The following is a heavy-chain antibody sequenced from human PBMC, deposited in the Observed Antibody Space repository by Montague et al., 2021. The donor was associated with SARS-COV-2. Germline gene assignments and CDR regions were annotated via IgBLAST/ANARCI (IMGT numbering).Heavy chain of an antibody. CDR3: ARAQNICFIANCVNYFDL. CDR1: RGSFHIFS. J-gene: IGHJ4*02. Sequence: SETLSLTCAVYRGSFHIFSWGWIRQSPEKGLEWIGYVHYTGSTKYNPSLKTRVTLSLDTPKNHFSLRLNSVTAADTAVYYCARAQNICFIANCVNYFDLWGLGALVSVSS. D-gene: IGHD1-1*01. CDR2: VHYTGST. V-gene: IGHV4-59*01.